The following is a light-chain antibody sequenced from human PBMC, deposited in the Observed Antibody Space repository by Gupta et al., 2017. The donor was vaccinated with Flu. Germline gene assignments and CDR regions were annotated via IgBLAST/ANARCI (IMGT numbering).Light chain of an antibody. J-gene: IGKJ1*01. V-gene: IGKV3-20*01. CDR2: DAS. CDR3: LQYGSSPRT. Sequence: GTLSLAPGERATLSCRACQGVSSSYLAWFQQKPGQAPRLLIYDASSRAAGIPDRCSGSGSGTDFTLTISRLEPEDFAVYYCLQYGSSPRTFGQGTKVEIK. CDR1: QGVSSSY.